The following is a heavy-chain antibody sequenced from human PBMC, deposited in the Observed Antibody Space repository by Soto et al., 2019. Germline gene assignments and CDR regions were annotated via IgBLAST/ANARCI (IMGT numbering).Heavy chain of an antibody. J-gene: IGHJ6*02. Sequence: ASVKVSCKASGYTFTSYDINWVRQAPGQGLEWMGGMNPNSGKTDYAQKFQGRVTMTTNTSISTAYMELSSLRSEDTAVYYCASVWYYYDSSGYQHYGMDVWGQGTTVTVSS. CDR1: GYTFTSYD. CDR2: MNPNSGKT. CDR3: ASVWYYYDSSGYQHYGMDV. V-gene: IGHV1-8*01. D-gene: IGHD3-22*01.